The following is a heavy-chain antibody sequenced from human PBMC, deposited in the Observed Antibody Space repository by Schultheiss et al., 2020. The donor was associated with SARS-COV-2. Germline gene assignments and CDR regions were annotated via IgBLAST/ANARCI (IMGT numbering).Heavy chain of an antibody. D-gene: IGHD6-19*01. Sequence: ETLSLTCAVYGGSFSGYYWSWIRQPPGKGLEWIGEINHSGSTNYNPSLKSRITISLDTSNNHFSLKLSSVTAADTAVFFCARSNRGWYRTGWFDPWGQGTLVTVSS. V-gene: IGHV4-34*01. CDR1: GGSFSGYY. J-gene: IGHJ5*02. CDR2: INHSGST. CDR3: ARSNRGWYRTGWFDP.